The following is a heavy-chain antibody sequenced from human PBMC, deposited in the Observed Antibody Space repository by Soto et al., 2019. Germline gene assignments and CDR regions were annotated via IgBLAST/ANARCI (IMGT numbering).Heavy chain of an antibody. CDR2: IWYDGSNK. CDR1: GFTFSSYG. CDR3: ARPPLEGSSGYWYFQH. Sequence: GGSLRLSCAASGFTFSSYGMHWVRQAPGKGLEWVAVIWYDGSNKYYADSVKGRFTISRDNSKNTLYLQMNSLRAEDTAVYYGARPPLEGSSGYWYFQHWGQGTLVTVSS. V-gene: IGHV3-33*01. J-gene: IGHJ1*01. D-gene: IGHD3-22*01.